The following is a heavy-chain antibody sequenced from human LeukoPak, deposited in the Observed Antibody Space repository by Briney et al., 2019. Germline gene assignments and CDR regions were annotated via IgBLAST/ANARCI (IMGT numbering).Heavy chain of an antibody. J-gene: IGHJ4*02. V-gene: IGHV3-48*03. D-gene: IGHD5-18*01. CDR2: ISSSGSTI. Sequence: PGGSLRLSCAASGFTFSSYEMNWVRQAPGKGLEWVSYISSSGSTIYYADSVKGRFTISRDNAKNSLYLQLNSLRAEDTAVYYCAREKNTNGYARGDYWGQGTLVTVSS. CDR1: GFTFSSYE. CDR3: AREKNTNGYARGDY.